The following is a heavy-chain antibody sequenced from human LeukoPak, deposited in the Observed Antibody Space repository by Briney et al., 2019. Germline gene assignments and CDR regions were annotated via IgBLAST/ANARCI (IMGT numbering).Heavy chain of an antibody. Sequence: ASVKVSCKASGYTFTGYYMHWVRQAPEQGLEWMGWINPNSGGTNYAQKFQGRVTMTRDTSISTAYMELSRLRSDDTAVYYCARVGWELLIDYYYGMDVWGQGTTVTVSS. V-gene: IGHV1-2*02. J-gene: IGHJ6*02. CDR3: ARVGWELLIDYYYGMDV. CDR1: GYTFTGYY. D-gene: IGHD1-26*01. CDR2: INPNSGGT.